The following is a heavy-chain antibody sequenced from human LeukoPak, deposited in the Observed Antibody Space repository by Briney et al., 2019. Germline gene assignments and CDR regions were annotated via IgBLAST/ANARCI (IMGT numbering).Heavy chain of an antibody. Sequence: SETLSLTCTVSGVSISSYYWSWIRQPPGKGLEWIGYIYYSGSTNYNPSLKSRVTISVDTSKNHFSLKLSSVTAADTAVYYCAREQRWLQSLDYWGQGTLVTVSS. J-gene: IGHJ4*02. CDR2: IYYSGST. CDR1: GVSISSYY. V-gene: IGHV4-59*01. D-gene: IGHD5-24*01. CDR3: AREQRWLQSLDY.